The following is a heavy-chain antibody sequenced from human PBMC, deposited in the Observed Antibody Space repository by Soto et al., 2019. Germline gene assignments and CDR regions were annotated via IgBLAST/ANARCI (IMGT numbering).Heavy chain of an antibody. D-gene: IGHD5-12*01. CDR2: ISGSGGST. CDR3: AKSLGATTGLLNWFDP. Sequence: EVQLLESGGGLVQPGGSLRLSCAASGFTFSSYAMSWVRQAPGKGLEWVSAISGSGGSTCYADSVKGRFTISRDNSKNTLYLQMNSLRAEDTAVYYCAKSLGATTGLLNWFDPWGQGTLVTVSS. J-gene: IGHJ5*02. V-gene: IGHV3-23*01. CDR1: GFTFSSYA.